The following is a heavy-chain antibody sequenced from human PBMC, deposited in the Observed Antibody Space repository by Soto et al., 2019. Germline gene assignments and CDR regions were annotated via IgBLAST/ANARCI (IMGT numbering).Heavy chain of an antibody. V-gene: IGHV3-33*01. Sequence: LRLSCAASGFTFSSYGMHWVRQAPGKGLEWVAVIWYDGSNKYYADSVKGRFTISRDNSKNTLYLQMNSLRAEDTAVYYCARDPKEYCSGGSCYSNWFDPWGQGTLVTVSS. D-gene: IGHD2-15*01. J-gene: IGHJ5*02. CDR1: GFTFSSYG. CDR2: IWYDGSNK. CDR3: ARDPKEYCSGGSCYSNWFDP.